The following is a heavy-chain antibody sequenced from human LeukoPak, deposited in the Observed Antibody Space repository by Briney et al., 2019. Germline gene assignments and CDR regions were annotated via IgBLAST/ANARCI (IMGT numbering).Heavy chain of an antibody. D-gene: IGHD3-10*01. V-gene: IGHV3-23*01. Sequence: QPGGSLRLSCAASGFTFSSYAMSWVRQAPGKGLEWVSAISGSGGSTYYADSVKGRFTISRDSAKNSLYLQMNSLRAEDTAVYYCARDLYLRGSGNYGAFDIWGQGTMVTVSS. CDR3: ARDLYLRGSGNYGAFDI. J-gene: IGHJ3*02. CDR1: GFTFSSYA. CDR2: ISGSGGST.